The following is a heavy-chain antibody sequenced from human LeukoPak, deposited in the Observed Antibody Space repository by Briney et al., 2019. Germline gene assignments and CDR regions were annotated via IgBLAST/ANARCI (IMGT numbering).Heavy chain of an antibody. CDR1: GGTFSSYA. V-gene: IGHV1-69*01. CDR2: IIPIFGTA. D-gene: IGHD1-26*01. CDR3: AGNSGSYYDPGIYYYYMDV. J-gene: IGHJ6*03. Sequence: SVKVSCKASGGTFSSYAISWVRQAPGQGLEWVGGIIPIFGTAHYAQKFQGRVTITADESTSTAYMELSSLRSEDTAVYYCAGNSGSYYDPGIYYYYMDVWGKGTTVTVSS.